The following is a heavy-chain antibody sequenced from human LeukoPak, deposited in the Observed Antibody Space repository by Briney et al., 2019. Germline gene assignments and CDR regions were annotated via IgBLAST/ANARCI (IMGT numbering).Heavy chain of an antibody. CDR1: GYTFTVYY. D-gene: IGHD2-2*01. CDR3: ARGDVVVPAATEYYFDY. V-gene: IGHV1-2*02. CDR2: INPNSGGT. Sequence: GASVTVSFKASGYTFTVYYMHWVRQAPGQGLEWMGWINPNSGGTNYAQKFQGRVTMTRDRSINTAYMELSRLGSDDTAVYFCARGDVVVPAATEYYFDYWGQGTLVTVSS. J-gene: IGHJ4*02.